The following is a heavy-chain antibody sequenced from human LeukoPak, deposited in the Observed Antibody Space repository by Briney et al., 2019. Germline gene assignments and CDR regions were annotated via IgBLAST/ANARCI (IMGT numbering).Heavy chain of an antibody. CDR1: GFTFSSYG. D-gene: IGHD3-22*01. CDR3: GKDSVTMRVVVSKGKDVFDI. Sequence: GGSLRLSCAASGFTFSSYGMHWVRQAPGKGLEWVAFIRYDGSNKYYADSVKGRFTISRDNSKKTLYLQMNSLRAEDTAVYYCGKDSVTMRVVVSKGKDVFDIWGQGTRVTVSS. J-gene: IGHJ3*02. CDR2: IRYDGSNK. V-gene: IGHV3-30*02.